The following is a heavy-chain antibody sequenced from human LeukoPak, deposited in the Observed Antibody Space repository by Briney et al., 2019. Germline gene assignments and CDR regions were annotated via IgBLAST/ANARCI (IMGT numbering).Heavy chain of an antibody. V-gene: IGHV4-39*01. CDR1: GGSISSTTYY. J-gene: IGHJ4*02. Sequence: TSETLSLTCTVSGGSISSTTYYWGWIRQPPGKGLEWIGSIYYSGSTYYNPSLKSRVTISVDTSKNQFSLKLSSVTAADTAVYYCARQNYDFWSGYYTVPYNWGQGTLVTVSS. D-gene: IGHD3-3*01. CDR3: ARQNYDFWSGYYTVPYN. CDR2: IYYSGST.